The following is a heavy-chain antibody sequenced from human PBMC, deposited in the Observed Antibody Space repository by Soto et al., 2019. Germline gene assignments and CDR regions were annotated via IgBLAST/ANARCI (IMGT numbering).Heavy chain of an antibody. J-gene: IGHJ4*02. CDR3: AREGIWFGELLADY. Sequence: ESGGGLVQPGGSLRLSCAASGFTFSSYWMSWVRQAPGKGLEWVANIKQDGSEKYYVDSVKGRFTISRDNAKNSLYLQMNSLRAEDTAVYYCAREGIWFGELLADYWGQGTLVTVSS. CDR1: GFTFSSYW. V-gene: IGHV3-7*03. CDR2: IKQDGSEK. D-gene: IGHD3-10*01.